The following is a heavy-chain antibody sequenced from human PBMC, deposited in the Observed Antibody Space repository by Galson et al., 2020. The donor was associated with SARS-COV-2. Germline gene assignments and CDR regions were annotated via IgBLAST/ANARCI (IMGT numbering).Heavy chain of an antibody. Sequence: GESLKISCAASGFTLSSYSMNWVRQAPGKGLEWVSYISSSSSTIYYADSVKGRFTISRDNAKNSLYLQMNSLRDEDTAVCYCARDGGSYFLGRNWFDPWGQGTLVTVSS. CDR3: ARDGGSYFLGRNWFDP. J-gene: IGHJ5*02. CDR2: ISSSSSTI. V-gene: IGHV3-48*02. CDR1: GFTLSSYS. D-gene: IGHD1-26*01.